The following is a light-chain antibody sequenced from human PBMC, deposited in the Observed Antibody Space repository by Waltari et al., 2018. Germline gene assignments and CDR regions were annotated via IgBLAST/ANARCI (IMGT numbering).Light chain of an antibody. CDR3: CSYAGSYTFEV. V-gene: IGLV2-11*01. CDR2: DVS. CDR1: SSHVGCYNY. J-gene: IGLJ1*01. Sequence: QSALTQPRSVSGSPGQSVTISCTGTSSHVGCYNYVSWYQQHPGKAPKLMIYDVSKRPSGVPDRFSGSKSGNTASLTISGLQAEDEADYYCCSYAGSYTFEVFGTGTKVTVL.